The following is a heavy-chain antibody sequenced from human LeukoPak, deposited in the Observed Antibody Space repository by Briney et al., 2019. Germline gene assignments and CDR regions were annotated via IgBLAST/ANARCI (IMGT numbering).Heavy chain of an antibody. Sequence: MASETLSLTCTVSGGSISSSSYYWGWIRQPPGKGLEWIGSIYYSGSTYYNPSLKSRVTISVDTSKNQFSLKLSSVTAADTAVYYCASQAPALYDSSGYYSYWGRGTLVTVSS. J-gene: IGHJ4*02. CDR2: IYYSGST. D-gene: IGHD3-22*01. CDR3: ASQAPALYDSSGYYSY. V-gene: IGHV4-39*01. CDR1: GGSISSSSYY.